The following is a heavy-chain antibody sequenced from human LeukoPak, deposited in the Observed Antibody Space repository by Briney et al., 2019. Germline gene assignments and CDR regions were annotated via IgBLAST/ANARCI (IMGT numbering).Heavy chain of an antibody. CDR3: ARGLGYCSGGSCPRRAFDI. Sequence: PGGSLRLSCTASGFTFSDYYMSWIRQAPGKGLEWVSFISSSGSTIYYADYMKGRFTISRDNAENSVYLQMNSLRAEDTAVYYCARGLGYCSGGSCPRRAFDIWGQGTVVTVSS. CDR1: GFTFSDYY. CDR2: ISSSGSTI. J-gene: IGHJ3*02. D-gene: IGHD2-15*01. V-gene: IGHV3-11*01.